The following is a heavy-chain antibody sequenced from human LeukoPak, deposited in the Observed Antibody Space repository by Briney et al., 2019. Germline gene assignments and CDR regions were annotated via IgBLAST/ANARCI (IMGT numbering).Heavy chain of an antibody. D-gene: IGHD6-13*01. CDR3: SRSSAAAGAVGY. Sequence: ASVKVSCKASGYSFTAHYIHWVRQAPGQGLEWMGSINPNTGGTNYAEKFQGRATMTSDTSTTTAYMGLSSLSSDDTAVYFCSRSSAAAGAVGYWGQGTLVTVSS. CDR2: INPNTGGT. J-gene: IGHJ4*02. V-gene: IGHV1-2*02. CDR1: GYSFTAHY.